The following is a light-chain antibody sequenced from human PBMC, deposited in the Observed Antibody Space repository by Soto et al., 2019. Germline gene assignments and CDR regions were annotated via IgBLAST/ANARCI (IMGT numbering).Light chain of an antibody. J-gene: IGLJ3*02. Sequence: QSALTQPRAVSGSPGQSVTISCTGTSSDVGDYERVSWYQQQPGKAPQLMIYEVSKRPSGVPDRFSGSKSANTASLTISGLQAEDEADYYCCSNAGSLTWVFGGGTKVTVL. V-gene: IGLV2-11*01. CDR3: CSNAGSLTWV. CDR2: EVS. CDR1: SSDVGDYER.